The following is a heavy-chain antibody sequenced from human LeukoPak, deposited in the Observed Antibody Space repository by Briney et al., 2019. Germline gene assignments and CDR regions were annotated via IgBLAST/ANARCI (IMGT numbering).Heavy chain of an antibody. D-gene: IGHD6-13*01. J-gene: IGHJ6*03. CDR2: INHSGST. CDR3: ARFRYSSSQAYYYYYYMDV. V-gene: IGHV4-34*01. CDR1: GGSFSGYY. Sequence: SSETLSLTCAVYGGSFSGYYWSWIRQPPGKGLEWIGEINHSGSTNYNPSLKSRVTISVVTSKNQFSLKLSSVTAADTAVYYCARFRYSSSQAYYYYYYMDVWGKGTTVTVSS.